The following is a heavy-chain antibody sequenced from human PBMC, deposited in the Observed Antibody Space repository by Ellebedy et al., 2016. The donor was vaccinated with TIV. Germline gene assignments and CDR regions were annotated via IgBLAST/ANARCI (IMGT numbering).Heavy chain of an antibody. D-gene: IGHD3-10*01. CDR2: INHSGST. J-gene: IGHJ5*02. CDR3: ASKKDYYASGRANWFDP. Sequence: MPSETLSPTCDVYGGSFSNYYWHWIRQPPGKGMEWLGEINHSGSTNYDPSLKSRVTISLDTSKNQFSLKLSSVTAADTAVSYCASKKDYYASGRANWFDPWGQGTLVTVSS. CDR1: GGSFSNYY. V-gene: IGHV4-34*01.